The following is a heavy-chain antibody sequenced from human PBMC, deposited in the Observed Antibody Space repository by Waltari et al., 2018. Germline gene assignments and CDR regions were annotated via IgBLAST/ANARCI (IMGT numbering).Heavy chain of an antibody. CDR2: ISSSGSTI. V-gene: IGHV3-48*03. CDR1: GFTFSSYE. J-gene: IGHJ5*02. Sequence: EVQLVESGGGLVQPGGSLRLSCAASGFTFSSYEMNWVRQAPGKGLEWVSYISSSGSTIYYADSVKGRFTISRDNAKNSLYLQMNSLRAEDTAVYYCARGDYYDSSGYSPYNWFDPWGQGTLVTVSS. D-gene: IGHD3-22*01. CDR3: ARGDYYDSSGYSPYNWFDP.